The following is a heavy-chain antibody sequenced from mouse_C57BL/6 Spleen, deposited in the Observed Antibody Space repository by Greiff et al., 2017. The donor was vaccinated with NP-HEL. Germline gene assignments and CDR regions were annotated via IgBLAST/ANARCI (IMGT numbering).Heavy chain of an antibody. D-gene: IGHD2-2*01. J-gene: IGHJ2*01. CDR3: ARDGYGFDY. V-gene: IGHV1-82*01. CDR1: GYAFSSSW. CDR2: IYPGDGDT. Sequence: VMLVESGPELVKPGASVKISCKASGYAFSSSWMNWVKQRPGKGLEWIGRIYPGDGDTNYNGKFKGKATLTADKSSSTAYMQLSSLTSEDSAVYFCARDGYGFDYWGQGTTLTVSS.